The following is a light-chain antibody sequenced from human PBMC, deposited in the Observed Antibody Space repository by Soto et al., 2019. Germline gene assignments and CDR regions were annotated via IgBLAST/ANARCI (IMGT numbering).Light chain of an antibody. Sequence: QSVLTQPASVSGPPGQSITISCTGSSSDIGAFNYVAWYQQHPGKAPKLIIHGVTNRPSGVSSRFSGPKSYYTASLTISWLQAEDEADYYCSSYTTAFFYVFGTGTKVTVL. J-gene: IGLJ1*01. CDR2: GVT. V-gene: IGLV2-14*03. CDR3: SSYTTAFFYV. CDR1: SSDIGAFNY.